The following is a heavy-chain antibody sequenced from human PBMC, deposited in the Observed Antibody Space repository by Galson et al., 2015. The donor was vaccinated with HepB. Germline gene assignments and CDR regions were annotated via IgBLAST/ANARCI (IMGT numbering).Heavy chain of an antibody. CDR3: ATDDSSGNPQYFQH. CDR2: ISAYNGNT. Sequence: SVKVSCKASGYTFTSYGISWVRQAPGQGLEWMGWISAYNGNTNYAQKLQGRVTMTTDTSTSTAYMELRSLRSDDTAVYYCATDDSSGNPQYFQHWGQGTLVTVSS. V-gene: IGHV1-18*04. J-gene: IGHJ1*01. CDR1: GYTFTSYG. D-gene: IGHD3-22*01.